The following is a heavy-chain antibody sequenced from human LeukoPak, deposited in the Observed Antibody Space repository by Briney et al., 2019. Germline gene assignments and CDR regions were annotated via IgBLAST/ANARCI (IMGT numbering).Heavy chain of an antibody. D-gene: IGHD3-22*01. V-gene: IGHV4-34*01. CDR3: APRRDYYDSSGSFDY. CDR1: GGSFSGYY. Sequence: NPSETLSLTCAVYGGSFSGYYWSWIRQPPGKGLEWIGEINHSGSTNYNPSLKSRVTISVDTSKNQFSLKLSSVTAADTAVYYCAPRRDYYDSSGSFDYWGQGTLVTVSS. CDR2: INHSGST. J-gene: IGHJ4*02.